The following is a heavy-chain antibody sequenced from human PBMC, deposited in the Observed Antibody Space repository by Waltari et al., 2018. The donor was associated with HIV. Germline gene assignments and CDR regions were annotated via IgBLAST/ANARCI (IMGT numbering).Heavy chain of an antibody. V-gene: IGHV1-69*14. Sequence: QVQLVQSGAEVKKPGSSVKVSCKASGGNFSSNLISWVRQAPGQGLEWLGGIIPTYGTTNYAQNFQGRVTITADKSTSTAYMELSSLRSEDTAVYYCAIRFLEWLLYFYWGQGTLVTVSS. D-gene: IGHD3-3*01. CDR3: AIRFLEWLLYFY. J-gene: IGHJ4*01. CDR2: IIPTYGTT. CDR1: GGNFSSNL.